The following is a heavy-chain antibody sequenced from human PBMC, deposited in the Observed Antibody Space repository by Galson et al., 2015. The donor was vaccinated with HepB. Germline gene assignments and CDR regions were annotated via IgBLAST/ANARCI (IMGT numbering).Heavy chain of an antibody. CDR1: GYTFTSYA. CDR2: INAGNGNT. V-gene: IGHV1-3*01. J-gene: IGHJ3*02. CDR3: ARPLGYYYDSSGYYWDDAFDI. Sequence: SVKVSCKASGYTFTSYAMHWVRQAPGQRLEWMGWINAGNGNTKYSQKFQGRVTITRDTSASTAYMELSSLRSEDTAVYYCARPLGYYYDSSGYYWDDAFDIWGQGTMVTVSS. D-gene: IGHD3-22*01.